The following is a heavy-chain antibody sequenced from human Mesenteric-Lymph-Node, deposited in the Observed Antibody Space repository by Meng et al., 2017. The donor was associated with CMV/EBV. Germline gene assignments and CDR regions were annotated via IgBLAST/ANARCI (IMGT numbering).Heavy chain of an antibody. D-gene: IGHD3-22*01. Sequence: GGSLRLSCAASGFTFSSYSMNWVRQAPGKGLEWVSYISSSSSTIYYADSVKGRFTIFRDNAKNSLYLQMNSLRAEDTAVYYCARDYYDSSGYYHGRGMDVWGQGTTVTVSS. CDR2: ISSSSSTI. V-gene: IGHV3-48*04. CDR1: GFTFSSYS. CDR3: ARDYYDSSGYYHGRGMDV. J-gene: IGHJ6*02.